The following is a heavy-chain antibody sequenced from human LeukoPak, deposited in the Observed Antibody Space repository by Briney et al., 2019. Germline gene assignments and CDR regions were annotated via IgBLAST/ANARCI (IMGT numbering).Heavy chain of an antibody. V-gene: IGHV4-39*01. Sequence: PSETLSLTCTVSGASISSSTYYWGWIRQPPGKGLEWIGSFDYSGSIYYNPSLQSRVTISVDTSKNQFSLKLSSVTAADTAVYYCARQNIAYSGGRHLDNWGQGTQVTVSS. CDR3: ARQNIAYSGGRHLDN. CDR1: GASISSSTYY. D-gene: IGHD6-19*01. J-gene: IGHJ4*02. CDR2: FDYSGSI.